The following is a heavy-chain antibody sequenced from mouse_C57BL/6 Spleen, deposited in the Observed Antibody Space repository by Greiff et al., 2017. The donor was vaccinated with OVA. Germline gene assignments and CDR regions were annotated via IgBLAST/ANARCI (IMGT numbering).Heavy chain of an antibody. J-gene: IGHJ2*01. Sequence: QVQLQQPGTELVKPGASVKLSCKASGYTFTSYWMHWGKQRPGQGLEWIGNINPSKGGINYKEKFKRKATLPVDKSSSTDYMQLSSLTSEDSAVYYCASFTTVVSDYWGQGTTLTVSS. D-gene: IGHD1-1*01. CDR2: INPSKGGI. CDR3: ASFTTVVSDY. CDR1: GYTFTSYW. V-gene: IGHV1-53*01.